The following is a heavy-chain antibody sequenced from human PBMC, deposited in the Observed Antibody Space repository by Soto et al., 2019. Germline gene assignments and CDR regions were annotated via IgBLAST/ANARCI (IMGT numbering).Heavy chain of an antibody. J-gene: IGHJ6*02. Sequence: ASVKVSCKASGGTFSSYAISWVRQAPGQGLEWMGGIIPIFGTANYAQKFQGRVTITADESTSTAYMELSSLRSEDTAVYYCARDYLYYYDSSVGRGMDVWGQGTTVTVSS. CDR1: GGTFSSYA. V-gene: IGHV1-69*13. CDR3: ARDYLYYYDSSVGRGMDV. D-gene: IGHD3-22*01. CDR2: IIPIFGTA.